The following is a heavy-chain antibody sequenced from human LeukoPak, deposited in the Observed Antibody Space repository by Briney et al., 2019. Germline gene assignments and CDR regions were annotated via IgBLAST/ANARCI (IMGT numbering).Heavy chain of an antibody. J-gene: IGHJ5*02. CDR3: AIESAAGTPPNWFDP. CDR1: GGTFSSYA. V-gene: IGHV1-69*04. Sequence: SVKVSCKASGGTFSSYAISWVRQAPGQGLEWMGRIIPILGIANYAQKFQGRVTITADKSTSTAYMELSSLRSEDTAVYYCAIESAAGTPPNWFDPWGQGTLVTVSS. D-gene: IGHD6-13*01. CDR2: IIPILGIA.